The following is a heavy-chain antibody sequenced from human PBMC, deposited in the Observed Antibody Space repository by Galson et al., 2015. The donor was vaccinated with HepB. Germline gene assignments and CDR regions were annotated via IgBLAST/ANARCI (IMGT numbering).Heavy chain of an antibody. CDR2: ISSASSYI. Sequence: SLRLSCAASGYTFSDYSMSWVRQAPGKGLEWVSFISSASSYIHYADSVKGRFTISRDNAKNSLYLQMNSLRAEDTAVYYCARDGIAYEITYWGQGTPVTVSS. CDR1: GYTFSDYS. CDR3: ARDGIAYEITY. J-gene: IGHJ4*02. V-gene: IGHV3-21*01. D-gene: IGHD3-10*01.